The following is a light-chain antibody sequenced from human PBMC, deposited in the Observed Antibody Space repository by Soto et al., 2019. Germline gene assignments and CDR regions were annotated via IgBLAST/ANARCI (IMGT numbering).Light chain of an antibody. CDR3: SSYTSTTISYV. J-gene: IGLJ1*01. CDR1: GSDVGGYNY. CDR2: DVS. Sequence: QSALTQPASVSGSPGQSIIISCTGTGSDVGGYNYVSWYQRHPGKAPKLIIRDVSDWPSGVSHRFSGSKSDNTASLTISGLQAEDEAEYFCSSYTSTTISYVFGSGTKLTVL. V-gene: IGLV2-14*03.